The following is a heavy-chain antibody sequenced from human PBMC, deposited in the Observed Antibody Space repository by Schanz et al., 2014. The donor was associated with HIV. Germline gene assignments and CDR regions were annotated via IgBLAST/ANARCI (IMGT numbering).Heavy chain of an antibody. CDR2: ISYDGRNK. J-gene: IGHJ6*02. D-gene: IGHD3-22*01. CDR3: AKDRNQYDSRYIGKGNYYYYYGMDV. V-gene: IGHV3-30*18. Sequence: QVQLVESGGGVVQPGRSLRLSCAASGFTFNSYGMHWVRQAPGKGLEWVSVISYDGRNKKFANSVKGRFTISRDNSKNTVYLQAKSLRPEDTAVYYCAKDRNQYDSRYIGKGNYYYYYGMDVWGQGTTVTVSS. CDR1: GFTFNSYG.